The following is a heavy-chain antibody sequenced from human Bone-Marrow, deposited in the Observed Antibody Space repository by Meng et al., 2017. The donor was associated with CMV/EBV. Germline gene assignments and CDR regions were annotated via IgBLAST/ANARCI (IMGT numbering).Heavy chain of an antibody. J-gene: IGHJ6*02. CDR1: RFTFSSYS. CDR3: ARTYCGGDCYHYGMDV. V-gene: IGHV3-21*01. Sequence: GGSLRLSCAASRFTFSSYSMNRVRQAPGKGLEWVSSISSSSSYIYYADSVKGRFTISRDNAKNSLYLQMNSLRAEDTAVYYCARTYCGGDCYHYGMDVWGQGTTVTVSS. CDR2: ISSSSSYI. D-gene: IGHD2-21*01.